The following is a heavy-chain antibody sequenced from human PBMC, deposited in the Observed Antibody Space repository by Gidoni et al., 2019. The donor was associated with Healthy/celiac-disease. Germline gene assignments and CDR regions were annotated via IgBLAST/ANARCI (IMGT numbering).Heavy chain of an antibody. CDR2: IKSKTDGGTT. V-gene: IGHV3-15*01. D-gene: IGHD3-3*01. CDR1: GFTFSNAW. CDR3: TTATPYFWSGYYYPDAFDI. J-gene: IGHJ3*02. Sequence: EVQLVESGGGLVKPGGSLRLSCAASGFTFSNAWMSWGRQAPGKGLEWVGRIKSKTDGGTTDYAAPVKGRFTISRDDSKNTLYLQMNSLKTEDTAVYYCTTATPYFWSGYYYPDAFDIWGQGTMVTVSS.